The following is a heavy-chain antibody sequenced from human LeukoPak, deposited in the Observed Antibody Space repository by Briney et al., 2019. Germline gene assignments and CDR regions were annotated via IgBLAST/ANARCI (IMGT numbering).Heavy chain of an antibody. Sequence: ASVKVSCKASGYTFTGYYMHWVRQAPGQGLEWMGWINPNSGGTNYAQKFQGRVTMTRDTSISRAYMELSRLRSDDTAVYYCARLLVPAAIGSDYWGQGTLVTVSS. CDR1: GYTFTGYY. CDR2: INPNSGGT. D-gene: IGHD2-2*01. CDR3: ARLLVPAAIGSDY. V-gene: IGHV1-2*02. J-gene: IGHJ4*02.